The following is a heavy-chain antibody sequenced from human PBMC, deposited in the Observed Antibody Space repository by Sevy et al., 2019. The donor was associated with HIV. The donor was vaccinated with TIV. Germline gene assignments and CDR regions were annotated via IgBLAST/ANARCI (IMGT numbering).Heavy chain of an antibody. V-gene: IGHV3-48*01. CDR2: ISDRSDTI. CDR1: GFIFSNYY. Sequence: GGSLRLSCAASGFIFSNYYMTWVRQAPGKGLEWVSYISDRSDTISYADPVKGRLTISRENAKNGRNLQMSSLRGEETAVYYCARVRDRYCSGGSCYYGYFFNYWGQGTLVTVSS. CDR3: ARVRDRYCSGGSCYYGYFFNY. D-gene: IGHD2-15*01. J-gene: IGHJ4*02.